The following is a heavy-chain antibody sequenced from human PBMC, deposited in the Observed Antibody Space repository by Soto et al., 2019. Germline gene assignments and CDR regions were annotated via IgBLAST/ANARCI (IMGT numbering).Heavy chain of an antibody. Sequence: KPSETLSLTCAVSGGSISSSNWWSWVRQPPGKGLEWIGEIYHSGSTNYNPSLKSRVTISVDKSKNQFSLKLSSVTAADTAVYYCARGIGLTGYFYYYYGMDVWGQGTTVTVSS. CDR2: IYHSGST. CDR3: ARGIGLTGYFYYYYGMDV. J-gene: IGHJ6*02. CDR1: GGSISSSNW. V-gene: IGHV4-4*02. D-gene: IGHD3-9*01.